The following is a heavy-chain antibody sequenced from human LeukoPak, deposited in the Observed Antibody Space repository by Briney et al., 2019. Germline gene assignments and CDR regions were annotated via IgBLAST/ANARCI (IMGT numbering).Heavy chain of an antibody. J-gene: IGHJ4*02. CDR3: ARKYYFDY. Sequence: GGSLRLSCAASGFTFSSYGMHWVRQAPGKGLEWVAFIQYDEYDIFYADSVKGRFTVSRDNSKNTLYLQMNSLRVEDTAVYYCARKYYFDYWGQGTLVTVSS. V-gene: IGHV3-30*02. CDR2: IQYDEYDI. CDR1: GFTFSSYG.